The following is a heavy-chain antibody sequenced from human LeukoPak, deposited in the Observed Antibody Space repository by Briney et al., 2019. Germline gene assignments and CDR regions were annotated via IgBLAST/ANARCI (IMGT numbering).Heavy chain of an antibody. Sequence: PGGSLRLSCAVSGFIFSSYSMNWVRQAPGKGLEWVSYISSSSSTLFYADSVKGRFTISRDNAKNSLYLQMNSLRAEDTAVYYCASPKYYDFWSGYYRDAFDIWGQGTMVTVSS. CDR3: ASPKYYDFWSGYYRDAFDI. CDR1: GFIFSSYS. V-gene: IGHV3-48*01. D-gene: IGHD3-3*01. J-gene: IGHJ3*02. CDR2: ISSSSSTL.